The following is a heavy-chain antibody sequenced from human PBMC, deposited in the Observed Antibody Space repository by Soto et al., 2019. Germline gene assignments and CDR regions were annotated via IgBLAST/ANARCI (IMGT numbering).Heavy chain of an antibody. V-gene: IGHV4-39*01. CDR1: GGSISSSSYY. CDR3: ARRGYSYGQLQPTDY. Sequence: QLQLQESGPGLVKPSETLSLTCTVSGGSISSSSYYWGWIRQPPGKGLEWIGSIYYSGSTYYNPSLKSRVTLSVDTSKNQFSLKLSSVTAADTAVYYCARRGYSYGQLQPTDYWGQGTLVTVSS. CDR2: IYYSGST. J-gene: IGHJ4*02. D-gene: IGHD5-18*01.